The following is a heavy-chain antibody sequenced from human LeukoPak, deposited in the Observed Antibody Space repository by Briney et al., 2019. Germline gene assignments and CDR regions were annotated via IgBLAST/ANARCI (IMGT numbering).Heavy chain of an antibody. D-gene: IGHD3-10*01. CDR2: INHSGST. CDR3: ARRLWFGAYNWFDP. CDR1: GGSISSSPYY. V-gene: IGHV4-39*07. J-gene: IGHJ5*02. Sequence: SSETLSLTCTVSGGSISSSPYYWGWIRQPPGKGLEWIGEINHSGSTNYNPSLKSRVTISVDTSKNQFSLKLSSVTAADTAVYYCARRLWFGAYNWFDPWGQGTLVTVSS.